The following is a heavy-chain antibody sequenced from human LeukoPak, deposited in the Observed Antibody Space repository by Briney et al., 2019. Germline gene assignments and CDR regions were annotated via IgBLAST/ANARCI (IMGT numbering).Heavy chain of an antibody. Sequence: GGSLRLSCAASEFSVGSNYMTWVRQALGKGLEWVSLIYSGGSTHYADSVKGRFTISRDNSKNTLYLQMNSLRAEDTAVYYCRYSYGSSFDYWGQGTLVTVSS. J-gene: IGHJ4*02. V-gene: IGHV3-66*01. CDR3: RYSYGSSFDY. D-gene: IGHD5-18*01. CDR1: EFSVGSNY. CDR2: IYSGGST.